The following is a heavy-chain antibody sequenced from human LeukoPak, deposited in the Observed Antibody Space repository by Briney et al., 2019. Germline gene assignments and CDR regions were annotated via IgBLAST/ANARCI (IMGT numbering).Heavy chain of an antibody. V-gene: IGHV3-30*18. CDR2: MSYDGTHK. CDR3: AKDFGYGDCFDY. J-gene: IGHJ4*02. Sequence: PGGSLRPSCAASGFTFSNYGLHWVRQAPGKGLEWVAFMSYDGTHKYYADSARGRFTISRDNSKNTLFLQMNSLRTEDTAVYYCAKDFGYGDCFDYWGQGTVVTVSS. CDR1: GFTFSNYG. D-gene: IGHD4-17*01.